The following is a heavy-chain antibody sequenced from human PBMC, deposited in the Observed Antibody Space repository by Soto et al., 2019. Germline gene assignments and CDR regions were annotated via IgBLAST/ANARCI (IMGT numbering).Heavy chain of an antibody. CDR3: ARDAEGYCSSTSCYLSRFGMDV. Sequence: QVQLVQSGAEVKKPGSSVKVSCKASGGTFSSYAISWVRQAPGQGLEWMGGIIPIFGTANYAQKFQGRVTITADESTSTAYMERSSLRSEDTAVYYCARDAEGYCSSTSCYLSRFGMDVWGQGTTVTVSS. V-gene: IGHV1-69*01. CDR2: IIPIFGTA. J-gene: IGHJ6*02. D-gene: IGHD2-2*01. CDR1: GGTFSSYA.